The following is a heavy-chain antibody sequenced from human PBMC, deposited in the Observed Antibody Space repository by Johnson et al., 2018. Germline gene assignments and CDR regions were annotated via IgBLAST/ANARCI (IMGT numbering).Heavy chain of an antibody. J-gene: IGHJ1*01. CDR2: IWYEGSNK. V-gene: IGHV3-33*01. CDR1: EFTFSTYG. Sequence: QVQLVQSGGGVVQPGRSLRLSCAASEFTFSTYGMHWVRQAPGKGLEWVAVIWYEGSNKYYADSVKGRFTISRDNSKNTLYLQMNSLRAEDTAVYYCARARMPYGDYLEYFQHWGQGTLVTVSS. CDR3: ARARMPYGDYLEYFQH. D-gene: IGHD4-17*01.